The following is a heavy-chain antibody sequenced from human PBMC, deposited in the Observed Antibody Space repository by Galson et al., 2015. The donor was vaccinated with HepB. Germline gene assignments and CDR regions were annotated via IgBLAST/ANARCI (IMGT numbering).Heavy chain of an antibody. CDR2: IKQDGGEK. CDR3: VKDLSYGTKSGDS. V-gene: IGHV3-7*01. J-gene: IGHJ4*02. D-gene: IGHD4/OR15-4a*01. Sequence: SLRLSCADSGFTFSSYWMNWVRQAPGKGLEWVANIKQDGGEKYYVDSVKGRFTISRDNAKNSLYLQMNSLRPEDMALYYCVKDLSYGTKSGDSWGQGTLVTVSS. CDR1: GFTFSSYW.